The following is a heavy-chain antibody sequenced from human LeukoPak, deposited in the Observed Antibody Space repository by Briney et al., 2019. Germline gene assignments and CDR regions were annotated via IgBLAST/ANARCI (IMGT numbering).Heavy chain of an antibody. D-gene: IGHD6-19*01. CDR1: GFTFSSYS. CDR3: ARDQCLLVVAGRFGY. V-gene: IGHV3-21*01. CDR2: ISSSNSYI. Sequence: PGGSLRLSCAASGFTFSSYSMNWVRQAPGKGLEWVSSISSSNSYIYNADSVKGRFTISRDNAKNSLYLQMNSLRAEATAVYYCARDQCLLVVAGRFGYWGQGTLVTVSS. J-gene: IGHJ4*02.